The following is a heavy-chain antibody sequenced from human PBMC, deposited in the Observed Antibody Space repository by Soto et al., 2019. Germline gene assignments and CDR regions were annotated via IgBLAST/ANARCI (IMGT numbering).Heavy chain of an antibody. CDR3: ARAGIAAAGIRGVRLVDY. Sequence: ASVKVSCKASGYTFTSYGISWVRQAPGQGLEWMGWIGAYNGNTNYAQKLQGRVTMTTDTSTSTAYMELRSLRSDDTAVYYCARAGIAAAGIRGVRLVDYWGQGTLVTVSS. CDR1: GYTFTSYG. J-gene: IGHJ4*02. D-gene: IGHD6-13*01. V-gene: IGHV1-18*04. CDR2: IGAYNGNT.